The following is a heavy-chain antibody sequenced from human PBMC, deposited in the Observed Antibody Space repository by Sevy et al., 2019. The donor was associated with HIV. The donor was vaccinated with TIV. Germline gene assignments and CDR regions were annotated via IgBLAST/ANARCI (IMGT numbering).Heavy chain of an antibody. J-gene: IGHJ4*02. CDR2: IWYDGSNK. Sequence: GGSLRISCAASGFTFSSYGMHWVRQAPGKGLEWVAVIWYDGSNKYYADSVKGRFTISRDNSKNTLYLQMNSLRAEDTAVYYCARDLDCSSTSCYYFDYWGQGTLVTVSS. CDR3: ARDLDCSSTSCYYFDY. V-gene: IGHV3-33*01. D-gene: IGHD2-2*01. CDR1: GFTFSSYG.